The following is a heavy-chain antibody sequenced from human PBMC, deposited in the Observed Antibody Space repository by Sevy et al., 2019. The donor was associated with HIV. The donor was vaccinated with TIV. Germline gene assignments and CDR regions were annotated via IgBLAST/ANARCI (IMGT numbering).Heavy chain of an antibody. CDR2: ISEDGSEK. CDR1: GFTFRRHG. D-gene: IGHD6-13*01. CDR3: ANSRGRYDGSSWLYYHYVMDV. V-gene: IGHV3-30*18. J-gene: IGHJ6*01. Sequence: GGSLRLSCAASGFTFRRHGMHWARQAPGKGLEWVALISEDGSEKEYADSVKGRLTNSRDNSKDTVYLQMKGLRLEDTAVYFCANSRGRYDGSSWLYYHYVMDVWGEGTAVTVS.